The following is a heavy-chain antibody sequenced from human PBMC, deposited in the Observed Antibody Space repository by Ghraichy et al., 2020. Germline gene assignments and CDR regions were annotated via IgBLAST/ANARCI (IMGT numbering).Heavy chain of an antibody. V-gene: IGHV3-23*01. Sequence: GGSLRLSCAASGFTFSSYAMSWVRQAPGKGLEWVSAISGSGGSTYYADSVKGRFTISRDNSKNTLYLQMNSLRAEDTAVYYCAKGVIGSPEIYYYYYMDVWGKGTTVTVSS. CDR1: GFTFSSYA. J-gene: IGHJ6*03. D-gene: IGHD2-21*01. CDR3: AKGVIGSPEIYYYYYMDV. CDR2: ISGSGGST.